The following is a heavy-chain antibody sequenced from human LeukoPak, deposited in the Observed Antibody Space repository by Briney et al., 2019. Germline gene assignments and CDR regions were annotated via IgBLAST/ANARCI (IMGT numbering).Heavy chain of an antibody. CDR2: ISGSGGST. CDR1: GFTFSNYA. V-gene: IGHV3-23*01. Sequence: GGSLRLSCAASGFTFSNYAMSWVRQAPGKGLEWVSGISGSGGSTYYADSVKGRLTISRDNAKNSLYLQMNSLGAEDTAVYYCARDYMVRGANWFDPWGQGTLVTVSS. CDR3: ARDYMVRGANWFDP. D-gene: IGHD3-10*01. J-gene: IGHJ5*02.